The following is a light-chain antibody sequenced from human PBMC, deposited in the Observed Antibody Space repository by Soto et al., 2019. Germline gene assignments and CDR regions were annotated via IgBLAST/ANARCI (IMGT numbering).Light chain of an antibody. CDR2: DAF. J-gene: IGKJ5*01. Sequence: EILLKQAPATLPWPPGVRATLSCRASRSVSHYLAWFQQKPGQAPRLLIYDAFNRATGIPARFSGSGSGTDFTLTISSLEPEDFAVYYCQQRSSWPPITVGQGKRLEIK. V-gene: IGKV3-11*01. CDR3: QQRSSWPPIT. CDR1: RSVSHY.